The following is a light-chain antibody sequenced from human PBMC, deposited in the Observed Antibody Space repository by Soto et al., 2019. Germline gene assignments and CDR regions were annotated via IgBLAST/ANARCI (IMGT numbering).Light chain of an antibody. J-gene: IGKJ4*02. CDR3: QQRSHWPLLT. V-gene: IGKV3-11*01. Sequence: EIVLTQSPATLSLSPGERVTLSCRASHSVSSYLALYQQKPGQAPRLLIYDASNRATGIPARFSGSGSGTGFTLTISCLEPEDFAVYYCQQRSHWPLLTFGGGTKVEIK. CDR1: HSVSSY. CDR2: DAS.